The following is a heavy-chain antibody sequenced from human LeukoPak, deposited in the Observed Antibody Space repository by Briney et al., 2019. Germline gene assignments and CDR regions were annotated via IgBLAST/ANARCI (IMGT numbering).Heavy chain of an antibody. Sequence: PGGSLRLSCAAPGLTFSGDAMSWVRQAPGKGLEWVSAISGSGGNTYYADSVKGRFTISRDNSKNTLYLQMNSLRAEDTAVYYRARGRGGRWYFDYWGQGTLVTVSS. CDR1: GLTFSGDA. CDR3: ARGRGGRWYFDY. CDR2: ISGSGGNT. V-gene: IGHV3-23*01. D-gene: IGHD3-16*02. J-gene: IGHJ4*02.